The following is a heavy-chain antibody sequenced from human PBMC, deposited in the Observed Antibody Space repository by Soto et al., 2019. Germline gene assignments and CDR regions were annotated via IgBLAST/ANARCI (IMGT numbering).Heavy chain of an antibody. CDR2: ISYDGSNK. V-gene: IGHV3-30*18. D-gene: IGHD5-18*01. CDR3: AKDRAMVDWYFDL. Sequence: QVQLVESGGGVVQPGRSLRLSCAASGFTFSSYGMHWVRQAPGKGLEWVAVISYDGSNKYYADSVKGRFTISRDNSKNTLYLQMNSLRAEDTAVYYCAKDRAMVDWYFDLWGRGTLVTVSS. CDR1: GFTFSSYG. J-gene: IGHJ2*01.